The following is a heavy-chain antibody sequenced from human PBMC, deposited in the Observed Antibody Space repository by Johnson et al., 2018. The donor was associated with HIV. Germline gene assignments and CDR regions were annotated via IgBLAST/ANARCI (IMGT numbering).Heavy chain of an antibody. V-gene: IGHV3-30*02. J-gene: IGHJ3*02. D-gene: IGHD3-22*01. Sequence: QLVESGGGVVQPGGSLRLSCAASGFTFSSYGMHWVRQAPGKGLEWVAFIRYDGSNKYYADSVKGRFTISRDNSKNTLYLQMNSLRAEDTAVYYCASGAPLPYYYDSSDDAFDIWGQGTMVTVSS. CDR3: ASGAPLPYYYDSSDDAFDI. CDR2: IRYDGSNK. CDR1: GFTFSSYG.